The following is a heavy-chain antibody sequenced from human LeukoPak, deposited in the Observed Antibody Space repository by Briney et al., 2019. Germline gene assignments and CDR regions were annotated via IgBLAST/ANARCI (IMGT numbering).Heavy chain of an antibody. CDR2: ISSSSSYI. D-gene: IGHD5-12*01. J-gene: IGHJ4*02. CDR1: GFTFSSYT. CDR3: ARYSGYDSTYFDY. Sequence: GGSLRLSCAASGFTFSSYTMNWVRQAPGKGLEWVSSISSSSSYIYYADSVKGRFTISRDNAKNSLYLQMNSLRAEDTAVDYCARYSGYDSTYFDYWGQGTLVTVSS. V-gene: IGHV3-21*01.